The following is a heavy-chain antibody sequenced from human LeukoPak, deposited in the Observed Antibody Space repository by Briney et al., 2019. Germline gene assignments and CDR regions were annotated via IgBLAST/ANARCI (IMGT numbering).Heavy chain of an antibody. D-gene: IGHD3-10*01. V-gene: IGHV4-59*01. CDR3: ARDDYRGVTNFDP. Sequence: SETLSLTCTVSGGSISPYFWSWIRQPPGKGLEWIGYISYSGSTNYNPSLKSRVTISVDTSKNQFPLQLSSVTAADTAVYCCARDDYRGVTNFDPWGQGTLVTVSS. CDR1: GGSISPYF. J-gene: IGHJ5*02. CDR2: ISYSGST.